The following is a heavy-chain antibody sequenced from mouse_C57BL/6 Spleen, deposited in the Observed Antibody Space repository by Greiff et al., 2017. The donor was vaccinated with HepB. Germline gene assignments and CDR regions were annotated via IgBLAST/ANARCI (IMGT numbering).Heavy chain of an antibody. CDR3: ASPSYYGSSHWYFDV. V-gene: IGHV1-52*01. D-gene: IGHD1-1*01. CDR2: IDPSDSET. J-gene: IGHJ1*03. Sequence: QVHVKQPGAELVRPGSSVKLSCKASGYTFTSYWMHWVKQRPIQGLEWIGNIDPSDSETHYNQKFKDKATLTVDKSSSTAYMQLSSLTSEDSAVYYCASPSYYGSSHWYFDVWGTGTTVTVSS. CDR1: GYTFTSYW.